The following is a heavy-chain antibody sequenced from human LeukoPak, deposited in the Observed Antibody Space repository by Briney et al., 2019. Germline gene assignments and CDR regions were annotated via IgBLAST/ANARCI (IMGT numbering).Heavy chain of an antibody. J-gene: IGHJ4*02. CDR1: GDSISSLY. CDR2: IYYTGST. CDR3: ARHRAYSSSSPFDY. Sequence: SETLSHTCSVSGDSISSLYWSWIRQPPGKGLEWIGYIYYTGSTNYNPSLKSRVTMFVDMSKNQFSLRLSSVTAADTAVYYCARHRAYSSSSPFDYWGQGTLVTVSS. V-gene: IGHV4-59*08. D-gene: IGHD6-6*01.